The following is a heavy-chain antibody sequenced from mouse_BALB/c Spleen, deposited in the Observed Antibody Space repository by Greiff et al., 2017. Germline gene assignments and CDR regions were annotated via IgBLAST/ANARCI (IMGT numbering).Heavy chain of an antibody. J-gene: IGHJ3*01. V-gene: IGHV1S127*01. CDR3: ARSGITTQCAY. CDR1: GYSFTSYW. Sequence: VQLQQSGPQLVRPGASVKISCKASGYSFTSYWMHWVKQRPGQGLEWIGMIDPSDSETRLNQKFKDKATLTVDKSSSTAYMQLSSPTSEDSAVYYCARSGITTQCAYWGQGTLVTVSA. CDR2: IDPSDSET. D-gene: IGHD2-4*01.